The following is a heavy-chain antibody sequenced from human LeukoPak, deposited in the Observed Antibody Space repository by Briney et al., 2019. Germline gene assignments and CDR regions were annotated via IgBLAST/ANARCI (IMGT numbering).Heavy chain of an antibody. Sequence: ASVKVSCKASGHTFTTYYMHWVRQAPGQGLQWMGIINPNDGTTTYAQKFQGRVSMTRDKSTSTVYMELRSLRSEDTAMYYCAREGYCSGGSCPMIYWGQGTLVTVSS. J-gene: IGHJ4*02. CDR3: AREGYCSGGSCPMIY. CDR2: INPNDGTT. CDR1: GHTFTTYY. V-gene: IGHV1-46*01. D-gene: IGHD2-15*01.